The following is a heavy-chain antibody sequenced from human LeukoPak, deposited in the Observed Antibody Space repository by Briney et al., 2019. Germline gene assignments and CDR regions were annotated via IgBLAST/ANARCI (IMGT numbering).Heavy chain of an antibody. CDR1: GGSISNGGYY. Sequence: PSETLSLSCTVSGGSISNGGYYWSWIRQHPGKGLEWIGYIYYSGRTYYNPSLNSRVTISVDTSENQFSLKLSSVTAADTAVYYCARVDGDYGDYYYYMDVWGKGTTVTVSS. D-gene: IGHD4-17*01. V-gene: IGHV4-31*02. CDR3: ARVDGDYGDYYYYMDV. J-gene: IGHJ6*03. CDR2: IYYSGRT.